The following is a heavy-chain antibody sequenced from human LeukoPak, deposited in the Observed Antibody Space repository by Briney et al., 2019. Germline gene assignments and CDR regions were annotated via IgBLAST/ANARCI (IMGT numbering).Heavy chain of an antibody. CDR2: ISGYNGNT. D-gene: IGHD6-19*01. Sequence: ASVKVSCKASGYTFTGYYMHWVRQAPGQGLEWMGWISGYNGNTDYAQKLQGRVTMTTDTSTSTAYMELRSLRSDDTAVYYCARSLAVAGTLGYWGQGTLVTVSS. V-gene: IGHV1-18*04. CDR3: ARSLAVAGTLGY. J-gene: IGHJ4*02. CDR1: GYTFTGYY.